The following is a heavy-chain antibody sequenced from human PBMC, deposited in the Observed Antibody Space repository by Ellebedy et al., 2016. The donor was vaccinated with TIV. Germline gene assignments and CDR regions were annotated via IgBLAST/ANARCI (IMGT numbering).Heavy chain of an antibody. Sequence: ASVKVSXKASGYTFTGGYYMHWVRQAPGQGLEWMGWLDPNSGGTNYAQKFQGRVTMTRDTSISTAYMELSRLRCDDTAVYYCARMYDILTGSVYWGQGTLVAVSS. J-gene: IGHJ4*02. V-gene: IGHV1-2*02. CDR3: ARMYDILTGSVY. D-gene: IGHD3-9*01. CDR2: LDPNSGGT. CDR1: GYTFTGGYY.